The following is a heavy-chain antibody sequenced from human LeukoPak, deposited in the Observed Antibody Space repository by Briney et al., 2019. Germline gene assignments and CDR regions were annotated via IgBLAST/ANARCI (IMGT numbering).Heavy chain of an antibody. Sequence: GGSLRLSCAASGFTFGNYAMMWLRQAPEKGPEWVSAIRGSGGGTEYADSVRGRFTISRDNSKNSLYLQMNSLRAEDTAVYYCARVGYSSRPEYFHHWGQGTLVTVSS. CDR2: IRGSGGGT. J-gene: IGHJ1*01. V-gene: IGHV3-23*01. D-gene: IGHD6-13*01. CDR3: ARVGYSSRPEYFHH. CDR1: GFTFGNYA.